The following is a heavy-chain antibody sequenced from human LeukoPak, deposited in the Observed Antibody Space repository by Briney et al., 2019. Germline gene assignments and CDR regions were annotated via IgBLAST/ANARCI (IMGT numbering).Heavy chain of an antibody. J-gene: IGHJ6*03. Sequence: PSETLSLTCSVSGGSISSYYWSWIRQPPGKGLEWIGYIYYSGSTNYNPSLKSRVTISVDTSKNQFSLKLSSVTAADTAVYYCARAPLSSRGYYYYYYMDVWGKGTTVTVSS. D-gene: IGHD6-13*01. CDR1: GGSISSYY. V-gene: IGHV4-59*08. CDR3: ARAPLSSRGYYYYYYMDV. CDR2: IYYSGST.